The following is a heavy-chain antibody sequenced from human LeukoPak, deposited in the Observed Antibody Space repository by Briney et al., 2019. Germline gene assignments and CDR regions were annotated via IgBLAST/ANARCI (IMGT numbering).Heavy chain of an antibody. V-gene: IGHV3-48*02. CDR2: ISSSSRTI. D-gene: IGHD3-16*02. CDR1: GFTFSSYS. Sequence: PGGSLRLSCAASGFTFSSYSMNWVRQAPGKGLEWVSYISSSSRTIYYADSVKGRFTISRDNAKNSLYLQMNSLRDEDTAVYYCARDGFGDYVWGSYRFPPPNVFDIWGQGTMVTVSS. J-gene: IGHJ3*02. CDR3: ARDGFGDYVWGSYRFPPPNVFDI.